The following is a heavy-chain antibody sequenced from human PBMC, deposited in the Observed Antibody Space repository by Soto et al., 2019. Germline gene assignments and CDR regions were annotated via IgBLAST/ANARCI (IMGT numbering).Heavy chain of an antibody. CDR1: GFTFSSYW. CDR3: TRDLGKGNAFHI. Sequence: EVQLVESGGGLVQPGGSLRLSCAASGFTFSSYWMHWVRQAPGKGLVWVSRINSDGSSTSYADSVKGRITTSRDSPKNTRYLEMSKLRGEDTAVYYCTRDLGKGNAFHISRQGTMVTVSS. V-gene: IGHV3-74*01. J-gene: IGHJ3*02. D-gene: IGHD7-27*01. CDR2: INSDGSST.